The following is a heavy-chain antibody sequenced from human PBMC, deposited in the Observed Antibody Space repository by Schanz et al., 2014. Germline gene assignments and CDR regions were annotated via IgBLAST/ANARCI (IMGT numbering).Heavy chain of an antibody. V-gene: IGHV1-8*01. CDR1: GYTFTSYD. D-gene: IGHD3-10*01. CDR3: ARDRVSFVRGPLGVD. CDR2: MNPNRGNT. J-gene: IGHJ4*02. Sequence: QVQLVQSGAEVKKPGASVKVSCKASGYTFTSYDINWVRQATGQGLEWMGWMNPNRGNTGYAPKFQDRVTMTTDTSTGITSLELRNLKSDDTAVYYCARDRVSFVRGPLGVDWGQGTQVIVSS.